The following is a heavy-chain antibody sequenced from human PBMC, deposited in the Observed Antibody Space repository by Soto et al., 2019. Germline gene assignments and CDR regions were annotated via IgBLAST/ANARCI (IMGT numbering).Heavy chain of an antibody. V-gene: IGHV4-59*01. CDR2: IYYSGNT. J-gene: IGHJ4*02. Sequence: SETLSLTCTVSGGSISSYYWSWIRQPPGKGLEWIGYIYYSGNTNYNPSLKIRLTISVDTSKNQFSLKLSSVTAADTAVYFCAREYCSSTRCYGAFDYWGQGTLVTVSS. D-gene: IGHD2-2*01. CDR3: AREYCSSTRCYGAFDY. CDR1: GGSISSYY.